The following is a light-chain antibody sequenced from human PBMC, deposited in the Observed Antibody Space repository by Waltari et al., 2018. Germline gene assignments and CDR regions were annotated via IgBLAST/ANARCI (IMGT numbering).Light chain of an antibody. CDR3: SSYAGSTLM. J-gene: IGLJ3*02. CDR2: EVN. Sequence: QSALTQPPSASGSPGQSVTISCTGTSSDVGGYDYVSWYQQHPGKAPKLMIYEVNKRPSGVPDRGSGSKSGNTASLTGSGLQAEDEADYYCSSYAGSTLMFGGGTKLTVL. CDR1: SSDVGGYDY. V-gene: IGLV2-8*01.